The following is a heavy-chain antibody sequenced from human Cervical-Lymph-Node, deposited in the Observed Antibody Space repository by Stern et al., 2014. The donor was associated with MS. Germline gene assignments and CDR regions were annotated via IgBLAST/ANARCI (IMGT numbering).Heavy chain of an antibody. CDR1: GFTFSDYA. CDR2: ISCCGRRT. J-gene: IGHJ4*02. CDR3: AKEESDYTSPYYFDT. Sequence: EVQLVESGGGLEQPGGSLRLSCAASGFTFSDYAMNWVRQAPGKGLQWVSTISCCGRRTYYADSVKGRFTISRDNSKNTLYLQMFSLRAEDTAVYYCAKEESDYTSPYYFDTWGQGTLVTVSS. V-gene: IGHV3-23*04. D-gene: IGHD4-17*01.